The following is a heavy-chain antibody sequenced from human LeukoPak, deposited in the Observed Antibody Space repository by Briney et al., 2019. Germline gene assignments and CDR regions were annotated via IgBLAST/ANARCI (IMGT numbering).Heavy chain of an antibody. J-gene: IGHJ4*02. Sequence: GASVKVSCKASGGTFSSYAISWVRQAPGQGLEWMGRIIPIFGTANYAQKFQGRVTITTDESTSTAYMELSSLRSEGTAVYYCARDPEHGSGNFDYWGQGTLVTVSS. CDR2: IIPIFGTA. V-gene: IGHV1-69*05. D-gene: IGHD3-10*01. CDR3: ARDPEHGSGNFDY. CDR1: GGTFSSYA.